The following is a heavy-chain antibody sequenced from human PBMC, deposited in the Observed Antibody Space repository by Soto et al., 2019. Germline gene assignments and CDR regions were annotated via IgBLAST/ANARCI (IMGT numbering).Heavy chain of an antibody. V-gene: IGHV1-18*04. CDR1: GYTFTSYY. Sequence: ASVKVSCKASGYTFTSYYMHWVRQAPGQGLEWMGWISAYNGNTNYAQKLQGRVTMTTDTSTSTVYMELSSLRSEDTAVYYCARAALDSSEFYFDYWGQGTLVTVSS. D-gene: IGHD3-22*01. CDR3: ARAALDSSEFYFDY. J-gene: IGHJ4*02. CDR2: ISAYNGNT.